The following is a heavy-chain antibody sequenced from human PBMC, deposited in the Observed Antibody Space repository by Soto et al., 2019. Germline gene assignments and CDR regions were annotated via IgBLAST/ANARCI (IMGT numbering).Heavy chain of an antibody. CDR1: GGSISSFC. CDR3: ARGPGTMAKIDY. V-gene: IGHV4-4*09. CDR2: IYSSGST. D-gene: IGHD3-10*01. J-gene: IGHJ4*02. Sequence: PSETLSLTCTVSGGSISSFCWSWIRQHPGKGLEWIGYIYSSGSTYYNPSLKSRVTISVDTSKNQFSLKLSSVTAADTAVYYCARGPGTMAKIDYWGQGTLVTVSS.